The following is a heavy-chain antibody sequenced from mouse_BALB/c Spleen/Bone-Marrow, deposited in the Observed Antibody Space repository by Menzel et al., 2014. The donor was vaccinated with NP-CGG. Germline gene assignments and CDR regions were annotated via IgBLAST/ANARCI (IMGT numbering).Heavy chain of an antibody. CDR2: INPSNGGT. V-gene: IGHV1S81*02. CDR1: GYTFTSYY. CDR3: TRSTMITYFDY. J-gene: IGHJ2*01. Sequence: VKLQESGAELVKPGASVKLSCKASGYTFTSYYVYWVKQRPGQGLEWIGEINPSNGGTNFNEKFKSKATLTVDKSSSTAYMQLSSLTSEDSAVYYCTRSTMITYFDYWGQGTTLTVSS. D-gene: IGHD2-4*01.